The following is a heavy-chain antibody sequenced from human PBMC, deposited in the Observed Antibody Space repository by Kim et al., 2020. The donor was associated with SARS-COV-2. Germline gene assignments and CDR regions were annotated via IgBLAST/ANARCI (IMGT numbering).Heavy chain of an antibody. CDR3: AKDHSSSWLIDY. J-gene: IGHJ4*02. D-gene: IGHD6-13*01. V-gene: IGHV3-30*18. CDR2: ISYDGSNK. Sequence: LSLTCAASGFTFSSYGMHWVRQAPGKGLEWVAVISYDGSNKYYVDSVKGRFTISRDNSKNTLYLQMNSLRAEDTAVYYCAKDHSSSWLIDYWGQGTLVTVSS. CDR1: GFTFSSYG.